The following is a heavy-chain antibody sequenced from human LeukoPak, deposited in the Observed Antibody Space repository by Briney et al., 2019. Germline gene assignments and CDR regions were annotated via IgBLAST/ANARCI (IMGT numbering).Heavy chain of an antibody. V-gene: IGHV3-64*01. CDR3: ARDGGNSGPDAFDI. Sequence: GGSLRLSCAASGFTFSSYAMHWVRQAPGKGLEYVSAISSNGGSTYYANSVKGRFTISRDNSKNTLYLQMNSLRAEDTAVYYCARDGGNSGPDAFDIWGQGTMVTVSS. CDR1: GFTFSSYA. J-gene: IGHJ3*02. CDR2: ISSNGGST. D-gene: IGHD4-23*01.